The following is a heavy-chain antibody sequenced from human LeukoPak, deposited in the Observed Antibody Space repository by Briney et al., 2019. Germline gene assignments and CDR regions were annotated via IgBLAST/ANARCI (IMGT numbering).Heavy chain of an antibody. J-gene: IGHJ6*03. CDR2: IKQDGSEK. CDR3: ARGGGSSSFHKRDYYYYMDV. CDR1: GFTFSSYW. Sequence: GGSLRLSCAASGFTFSSYWMSWVRQAPGKGLEWVANIKQDGSEKYYVDSVKGRFTISRDNAKNSLYLQMNSLRAEDTAVYYCARGGGSSSFHKRDYYYYMDVWGKGTTVTVSS. V-gene: IGHV3-7*01. D-gene: IGHD6-13*01.